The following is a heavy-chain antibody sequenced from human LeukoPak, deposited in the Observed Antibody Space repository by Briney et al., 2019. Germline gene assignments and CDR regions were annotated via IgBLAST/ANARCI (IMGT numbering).Heavy chain of an antibody. J-gene: IGHJ6*03. CDR3: ARERGYYGSDTEGDYYYYMDV. V-gene: IGHV4-59*01. CDR1: GGSISSYY. CDR2: IYYSGST. Sequence: PSETLSLTCTVSGGSISSYYWSWIRQPPGKGLEWIGYIYYSGSTNYNPSLKSRVTISVDTSKNQFSLKLSSVTAADTAVYYCARERGYYGSDTEGDYYYYMDVWGKGTTVTISS. D-gene: IGHD3-10*01.